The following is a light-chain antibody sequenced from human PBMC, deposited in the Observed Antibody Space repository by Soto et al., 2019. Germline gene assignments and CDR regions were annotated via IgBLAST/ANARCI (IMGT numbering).Light chain of an antibody. CDR2: DAS. CDR3: QQSYSNTCR. CDR1: QSISSW. Sequence: SHMPGERSPISASVGDIVTITCRASQSISSWLAWYQQKPGKAPKLLIYDASSLQSGVPSRFSGSGSETDFTLTISRLQPEDFATYSCQQSYSNTCRFGQGTKVDIK. J-gene: IGKJ1*01. V-gene: IGKV1-5*01.